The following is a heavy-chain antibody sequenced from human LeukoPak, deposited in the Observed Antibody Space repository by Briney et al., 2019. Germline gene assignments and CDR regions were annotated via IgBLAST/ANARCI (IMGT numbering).Heavy chain of an antibody. J-gene: IGHJ4*02. D-gene: IGHD3-22*01. CDR1: GFTFSSYT. CDR3: ARPYYDSSGYSGSPLDY. Sequence: PGGSLRLSCAASGFTFSSYTMNWVRQPPGKGLEWVSNIGTSSTTIYYADSVKGRFTISRDNAKNSLYLQMNSLRAEDTAVYYCARPYYDSSGYSGSPLDYWGQGTLVTVSS. V-gene: IGHV3-48*01. CDR2: IGTSSTTI.